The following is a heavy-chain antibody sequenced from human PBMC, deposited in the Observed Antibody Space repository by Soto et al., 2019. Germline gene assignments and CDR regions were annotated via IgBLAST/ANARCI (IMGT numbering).Heavy chain of an antibody. Sequence: VASVKVSCKTSGYTFTDYGISWVRQAPGQGLEWMGWISTYKGNTNYAQKFQGRVTMTTDTSTSTAYMELRSLRSDDTAVYYCATRSPAFAYWGQGTLVTVSS. J-gene: IGHJ4*02. CDR1: GYTFTDYG. V-gene: IGHV1-18*01. CDR2: ISTYKGNT. CDR3: ATRSPAFAY.